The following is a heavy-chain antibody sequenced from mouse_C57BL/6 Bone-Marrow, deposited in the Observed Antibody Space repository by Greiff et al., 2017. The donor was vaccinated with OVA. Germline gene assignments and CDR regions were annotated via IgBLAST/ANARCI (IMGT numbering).Heavy chain of an antibody. CDR3: ARHYYDYDGFAY. J-gene: IGHJ3*01. CDR2: IYPRSGNT. D-gene: IGHD2-4*01. CDR1: GYTFTSYG. V-gene: IGHV1-81*01. Sequence: QVQLKESGAELARPGASVKLSCKASGYTFTSYGISWVKQRTGQGLEWIGEIYPRSGNTYYNEKFKGKATLTADKSSSTAYMELRSLTSEDSAVYFCARHYYDYDGFAYGGQGILVTVSA.